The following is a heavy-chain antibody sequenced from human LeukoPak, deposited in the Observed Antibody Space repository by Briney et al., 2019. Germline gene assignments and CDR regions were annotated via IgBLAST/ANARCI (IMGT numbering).Heavy chain of an antibody. J-gene: IGHJ4*02. D-gene: IGHD3-22*01. CDR3: ARGSPFWTMIVVPELDY. CDR2: ISGSGGST. Sequence: GGSLRLSCAASGFTFSSYAMSWVRQAPGKGLEWVSAISGSGGSTYYADSVKGRFTISRDNAKNSLYLQMNSLRAEDTAVYYCARGSPFWTMIVVPELDYWGQGTLVTVSS. V-gene: IGHV3-23*01. CDR1: GFTFSSYA.